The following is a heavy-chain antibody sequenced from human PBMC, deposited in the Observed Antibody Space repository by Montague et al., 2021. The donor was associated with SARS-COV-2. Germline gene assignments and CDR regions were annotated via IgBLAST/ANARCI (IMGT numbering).Heavy chain of an antibody. Sequence: SQSLSLTCTVSGGSINSGGYYWSWIRQPPGKGLEWIGYVYYSGSTYYNPSLKSRVTISVDTSKNQFSLKLSSVTAADTAVYYCARAPRNIFGVVLTFDYWGQGTLVTVSS. CDR2: VYYSGST. CDR1: GGSINSGGYY. V-gene: IGHV4-31*03. J-gene: IGHJ4*02. CDR3: ARAPRNIFGVVLTFDY. D-gene: IGHD3-3*01.